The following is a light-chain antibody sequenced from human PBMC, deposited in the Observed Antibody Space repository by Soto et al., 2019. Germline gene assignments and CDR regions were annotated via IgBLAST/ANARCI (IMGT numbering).Light chain of an antibody. V-gene: IGKV3-20*01. Sequence: EIVLAQSPGTLSLYPGERATLSCRASQSVSSSYLAWYQQKPGQAPRLPIYGASNRATGIPDRFSGSGSGTDFSLTISRLEPEDSAVYYCQQYGTSLTWTFGQGTKVDIK. CDR2: GAS. J-gene: IGKJ1*01. CDR1: QSVSSSY. CDR3: QQYGTSLTWT.